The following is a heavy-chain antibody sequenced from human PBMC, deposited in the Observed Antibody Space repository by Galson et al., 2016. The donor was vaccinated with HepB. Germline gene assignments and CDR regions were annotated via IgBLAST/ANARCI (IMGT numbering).Heavy chain of an antibody. V-gene: IGHV4-30-4*01. D-gene: IGHD1-7*01. CDR2: IYYSGST. CDR1: GGSISSGDYY. Sequence: TLSLTCTVSGGSISSGDYYWRWIRQPPGKGLEWIGYIYYSGSTYYNPSLKSRLTISIDTSKNQFSLKLSSVTAADTAVYYCARSRNWNYVSFDYWGQGTLVSV. CDR3: ARSRNWNYVSFDY. J-gene: IGHJ4*02.